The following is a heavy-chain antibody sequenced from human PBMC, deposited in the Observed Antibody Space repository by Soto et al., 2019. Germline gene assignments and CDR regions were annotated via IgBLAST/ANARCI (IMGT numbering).Heavy chain of an antibody. J-gene: IGHJ4*02. CDR3: AKDHGGSYLSLGD. CDR1: GFTFSSYG. Sequence: QVQLVESGGGVVQPGRSLRLSCAASGFTFSSYGMHWVRQAPGKGLEWVAVISYDGSNKYYADSVKGRFTISRDNSKNTLYLQMNSRRAEDTAVYYCAKDHGGSYLSLGDWGQGTLVTVSS. CDR2: ISYDGSNK. V-gene: IGHV3-30*18. D-gene: IGHD1-26*01.